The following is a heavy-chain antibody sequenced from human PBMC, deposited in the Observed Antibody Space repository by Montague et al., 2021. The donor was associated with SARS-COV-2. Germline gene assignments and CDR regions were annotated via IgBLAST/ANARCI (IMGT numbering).Heavy chain of an antibody. Sequence: SLRLSCAASGFTFSSYGMHWVRQAPGKGLEWVAVIWYDGSNKCYADSVKGRFTISRDNSKNTLYLQMNSLRAEDTAVYYCASSLVWFEIDYWGQGTLVTVSS. CDR3: ASSLVWFEIDY. J-gene: IGHJ4*02. CDR1: GFTFSSYG. CDR2: IWYDGSNK. D-gene: IGHD3-10*01. V-gene: IGHV3-30*19.